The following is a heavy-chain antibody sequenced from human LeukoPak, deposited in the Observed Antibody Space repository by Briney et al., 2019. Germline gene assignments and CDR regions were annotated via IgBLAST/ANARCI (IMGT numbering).Heavy chain of an antibody. CDR1: GFTFSSYG. CDR3: AKDGTIFGAVNRDTIWFFDY. J-gene: IGHJ4*02. CDR2: IRYDGSNK. D-gene: IGHD3-3*01. V-gene: IGHV3-30*02. Sequence: GGSLRLSCAASGFTFSSYGMHWVRQAPGKGLEWVAFIRYDGSNKYYADSVKGRFTISRDNSKNTLYLQMNSLRAEDTAVYYCAKDGTIFGAVNRDTIWFFDYWGQGTLVTVSS.